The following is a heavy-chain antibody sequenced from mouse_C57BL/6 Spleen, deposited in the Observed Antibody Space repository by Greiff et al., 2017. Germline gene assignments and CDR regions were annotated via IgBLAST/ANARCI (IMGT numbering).Heavy chain of an antibody. D-gene: IGHD5-1*01. CDR1: GFTFSSSA. J-gene: IGHJ1*03. CDR2: ISDGGSYT. Sequence: EVQGVESGGGLVKPGGSLKLSCAASGFTFSSSAMSWVRLTPEKRLVWVATISDGGSYTYYPDNVKGRFTISIDNAKDNLSLQLSHLKSEDTAMYYCARERDLHKPIGYFDVWGTGTTVTVSS. V-gene: IGHV5-4*01. CDR3: ARERDLHKPIGYFDV.